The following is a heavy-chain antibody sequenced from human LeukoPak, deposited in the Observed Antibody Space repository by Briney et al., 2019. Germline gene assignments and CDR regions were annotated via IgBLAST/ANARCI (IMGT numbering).Heavy chain of an antibody. CDR3: TRGGVLYHYQH. V-gene: IGHV4-59*12. J-gene: IGHJ1*01. CDR2: IYYSGST. Sequence: KPSETLSLTCSVSGGSISSYYWSWIRQPPGKGLEWIGYIYYSGSTNYNPSLKSRVTISVDTSKNQFSLKLSSVTAADRAMYYCTRGGVLYHYQHWGQGTLVTVSS. CDR1: GGSISSYY. D-gene: IGHD2-8*01.